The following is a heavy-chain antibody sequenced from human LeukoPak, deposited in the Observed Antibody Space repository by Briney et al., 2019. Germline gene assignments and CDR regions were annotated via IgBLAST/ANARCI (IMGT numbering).Heavy chain of an antibody. V-gene: IGHV1-2*02. Sequence: ASVKVSCKASGYTFTGYYMHWVRQAPGQGLEWMGWINPNSGGTNYAQKFQGRVTMTRDTSISTAYMELSRLRSDDTAVYYCAKEGGDYDISTGYYPSLWFDPWGQGTLVTVSS. CDR3: AKEGGDYDISTGYYPSLWFDP. CDR2: INPNSGGT. CDR1: GYTFTGYY. J-gene: IGHJ5*02. D-gene: IGHD3-9*01.